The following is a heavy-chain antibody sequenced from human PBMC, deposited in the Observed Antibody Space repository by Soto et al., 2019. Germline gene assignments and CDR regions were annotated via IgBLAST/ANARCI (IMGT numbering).Heavy chain of an antibody. CDR3: ATKVVIGGIGFVDY. J-gene: IGHJ4*02. CDR1: GFTFSSYW. Sequence: GGSLRLSCVVSGFTFSSYWMNWVRQAPGEGLEWVANINQDESQKYYADSVKGRFSISRDNARNALYLQMNSLRVEDAAVYYCATKVVIGGIGFVDYWGQGILVTVSS. D-gene: IGHD2-15*01. V-gene: IGHV3-7*01. CDR2: INQDESQK.